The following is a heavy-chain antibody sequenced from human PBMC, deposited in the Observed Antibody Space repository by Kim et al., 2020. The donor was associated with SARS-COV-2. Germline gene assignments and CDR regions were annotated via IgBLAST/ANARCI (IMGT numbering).Heavy chain of an antibody. Sequence: SETLSLTCTVSGGSISSGSYYWSWIRQPAGKGLEWIGRIYTSGSTNYNPSLKSRVTISVDTSKNQFSLKLSSVTAADTDVYYCARERGMAYYYDSSGFPLFDYWGQGTLVTVSS. V-gene: IGHV4-61*02. D-gene: IGHD3-22*01. CDR2: IYTSGST. CDR1: GGSISSGSYY. CDR3: ARERGMAYYYDSSGFPLFDY. J-gene: IGHJ4*02.